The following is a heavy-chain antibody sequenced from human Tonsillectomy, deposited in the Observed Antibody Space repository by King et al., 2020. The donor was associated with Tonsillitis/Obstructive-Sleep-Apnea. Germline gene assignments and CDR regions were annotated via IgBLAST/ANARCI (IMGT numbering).Heavy chain of an antibody. Sequence: VQLVESGGGLVQPGGSLRLSCAASGFTFSSYAMSWVRQAPGKGLEWVSTITDNGDTTYYADSVRGRFTISRDNSKNTLYLQMNSLRAEDTAVYFCANRPGWGGHSWPFDCWGQGTLVTVSS. CDR3: ANRPGWGGHSWPFDC. CDR1: GFTFSSYA. J-gene: IGHJ4*02. V-gene: IGHV3-23*04. D-gene: IGHD6-13*01. CDR2: ITDNGDTT.